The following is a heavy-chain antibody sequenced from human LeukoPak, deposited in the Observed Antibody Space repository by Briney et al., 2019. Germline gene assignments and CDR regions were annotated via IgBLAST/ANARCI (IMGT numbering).Heavy chain of an antibody. V-gene: IGHV1-69*01. CDR1: GGTFSSYA. CDR2: IIPIFGTA. Sequence: GSSVKVSCKASGGTFSSYAISWVRQAPGQGLEWRGGIIPIFGTANYAQKFQGRVTITADESTSTAYMELSSLRSEDTAVYYCARELETLYYFDYWGQGTLVTVSS. D-gene: IGHD1-1*01. CDR3: ARELETLYYFDY. J-gene: IGHJ4*02.